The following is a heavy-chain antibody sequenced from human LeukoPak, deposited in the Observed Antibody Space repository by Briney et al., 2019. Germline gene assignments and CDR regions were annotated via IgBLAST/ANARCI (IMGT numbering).Heavy chain of an antibody. CDR3: AKDQFNRMAVAGTGAFDI. V-gene: IGHV3-9*01. CDR2: ISWNSGSI. D-gene: IGHD6-19*01. J-gene: IGHJ3*02. CDR1: GFTFDDYA. Sequence: GRSLRLSCAASGFTFDDYARHWVRQAPGKGLEWVSGISWNSGSIGYADSVKGRFTISRDNAKNSLYLQMNSLRAEDTALYYCAKDQFNRMAVAGTGAFDIWGQGTMVTVSS.